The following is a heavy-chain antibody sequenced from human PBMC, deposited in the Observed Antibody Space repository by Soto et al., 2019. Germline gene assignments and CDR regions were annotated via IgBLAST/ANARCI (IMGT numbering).Heavy chain of an antibody. D-gene: IGHD6-19*01. Sequence: GASVKVSCKASGYTFTDYYVHWVRQAPGQGLEWMGWINPNSGGTKYAQKFQGWVTMVRDMSISTAYMEVGRLKSDDTAVYYCARSEGVSSGSITSRDSGYPMEIWGQGTSVTVSS. V-gene: IGHV1-2*04. CDR1: GYTFTDYY. CDR3: ARSEGVSSGSITSRDSGYPMEI. CDR2: INPNSGGT. J-gene: IGHJ6*01.